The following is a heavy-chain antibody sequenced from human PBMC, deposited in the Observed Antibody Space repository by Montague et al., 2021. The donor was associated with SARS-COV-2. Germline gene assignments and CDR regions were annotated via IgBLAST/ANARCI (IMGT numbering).Heavy chain of an antibody. CDR3: AKAVRYCSSTSCYDYYYYYGMDV. CDR1: GFTFSSYA. J-gene: IGHJ6*02. Sequence: SLRLSCAASGFTFSSYAMSWVRQAPGKGLEWVSAISGSGGSTYYADSVKGRFTISRDNSKNTLYLRMNSLRAEDTAVYYCAKAVRYCSSTSCYDYYYYYGMDVWGQGTTVTVSS. D-gene: IGHD2-2*01. V-gene: IGHV3-23*01. CDR2: ISGSGGST.